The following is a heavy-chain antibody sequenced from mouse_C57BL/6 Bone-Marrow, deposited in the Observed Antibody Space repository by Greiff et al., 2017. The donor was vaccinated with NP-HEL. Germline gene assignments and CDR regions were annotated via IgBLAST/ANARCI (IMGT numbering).Heavy chain of an antibody. CDR1: GYTFTDYN. D-gene: IGHD2-4*01. CDR2: INPNNGGT. CDR3: ARKLYYDYDEGYYFDY. V-gene: IGHV1-18*01. J-gene: IGHJ2*01. Sequence: EVQLQQSGPELVKPGASVKIPCKASGYTFTDYNMDWVKQSHGKSLEWIGDINPNNGGTIYNQKFKGKATLTVDKSSSTAYMELRSLTSEDTAVYYCARKLYYDYDEGYYFDYWGQGTTLTVSS.